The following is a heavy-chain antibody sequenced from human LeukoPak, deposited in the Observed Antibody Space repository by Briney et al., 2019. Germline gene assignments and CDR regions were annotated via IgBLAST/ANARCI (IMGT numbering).Heavy chain of an antibody. D-gene: IGHD1-1*01. J-gene: IGHJ4*02. V-gene: IGHV4-39*01. CDR2: FYYSGST. CDR3: ARLWRAAIDY. CDR1: GGSISSSSYY. Sequence: SETLSLTCTVVSGGSISSSSYYWGWIRQPPGKGLEWIGSFYYSGSTYYNPSLKSRVTISADTSKYQFSLKLSSVTAADTAVYYCARLWRAAIDYGGQGTLVTVSS.